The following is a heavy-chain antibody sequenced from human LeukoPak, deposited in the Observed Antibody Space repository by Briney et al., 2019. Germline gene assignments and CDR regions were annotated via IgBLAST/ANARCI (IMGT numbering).Heavy chain of an antibody. CDR2: IYYTGST. V-gene: IGHV4-61*01. D-gene: IGHD3-22*01. CDR3: ARDSYDGSGYHDAFDI. Sequence: SETLSLTCTVSGYSISSGYYWGWIRQPPGKGLEWIGYIYYTGSTNYNPSLKSRVTISVDTSKNQFSLKLSSVTAADTAVYYCARDSYDGSGYHDAFDIWGQGTMVTVSS. J-gene: IGHJ3*02. CDR1: GYSISSGYY.